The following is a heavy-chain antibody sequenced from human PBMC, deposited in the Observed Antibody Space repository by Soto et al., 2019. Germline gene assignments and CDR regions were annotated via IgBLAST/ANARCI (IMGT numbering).Heavy chain of an antibody. Sequence: PSETLSLTCTVSGGSISSGGYYWSWIRQHPGKGLEWIGYIYYSGSTYYNPSLKSRVTISVDTSKNQFSLKLSSVTAADTAVYYCARVSAAAGHVFDYWGQGTLVGASS. J-gene: IGHJ4*02. CDR3: ARVSAAAGHVFDY. CDR1: GGSISSGGYY. V-gene: IGHV4-31*03. D-gene: IGHD6-13*01. CDR2: IYYSGST.